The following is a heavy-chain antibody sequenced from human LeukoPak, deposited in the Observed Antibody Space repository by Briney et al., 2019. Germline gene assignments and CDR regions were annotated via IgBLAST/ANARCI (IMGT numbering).Heavy chain of an antibody. Sequence: SETLSLTCTVSGGSISSYYWGWIRQPPGKGLEWIGSIYYSGSTYYNPSLKSRVTISVDTSKNQFSLKLSSVTAADTAVYYCARGMEEYYDSSGYYYDAYDIWGQGTMVTVSS. J-gene: IGHJ3*02. D-gene: IGHD3-22*01. CDR1: GGSISSYY. CDR2: IYYSGST. CDR3: ARGMEEYYDSSGYYYDAYDI. V-gene: IGHV4-39*07.